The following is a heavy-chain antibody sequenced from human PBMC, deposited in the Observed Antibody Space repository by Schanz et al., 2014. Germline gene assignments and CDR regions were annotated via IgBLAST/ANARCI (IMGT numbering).Heavy chain of an antibody. D-gene: IGHD3-3*01. CDR1: GFTFSRHA. J-gene: IGHJ4*02. Sequence: QVELVESGGGVVQPGRSLRLSCAASGFTFSRHAMHWVRQAAGKGLEWVAAITYDGSNKYYAASVEGRFTISRDRSTDTLYLQMNSLRAEDTAVYYCARDKGGYYPFDYWGQGTLVTVSS. V-gene: IGHV3-30*04. CDR3: ARDKGGYYPFDY. CDR2: ITYDGSNK.